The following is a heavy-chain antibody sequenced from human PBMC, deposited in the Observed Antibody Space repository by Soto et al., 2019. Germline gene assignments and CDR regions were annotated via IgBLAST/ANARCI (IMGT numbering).Heavy chain of an antibody. CDR3: ARVISYRGDHAFAI. J-gene: IGHJ3*02. CDR1: GFTFSSYS. Sequence: EVQLVESGGGLVKPGGSLRLSCAASGFTFSSYSMNWVRQAPGKGLGWVSSISSSSSYIYYAYSEKGRFTISRYNAKKSLYLQMNSLRAEDTAVYYCARVISYRGDHAFAIWGQGTMVTVSS. V-gene: IGHV3-21*01. D-gene: IGHD3-10*01. CDR2: ISSSSSYI.